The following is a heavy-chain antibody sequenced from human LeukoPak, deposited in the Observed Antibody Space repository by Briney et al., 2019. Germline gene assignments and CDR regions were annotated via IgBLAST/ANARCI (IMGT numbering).Heavy chain of an antibody. CDR1: GFTFSSYG. CDR2: ISSSSSYI. Sequence: GGSLRLSCAASGFTFSSYGMSWVRQAPGKGLEWVSSISSSSSYIYCADSVKGRFTISRDNAKNSLYLQMNSLRAEDTAVYYCARDFEFGSAAGTPNWGQGTLVTVSS. CDR3: ARDFEFGSAAGTPN. V-gene: IGHV3-21*01. J-gene: IGHJ4*02. D-gene: IGHD6-13*01.